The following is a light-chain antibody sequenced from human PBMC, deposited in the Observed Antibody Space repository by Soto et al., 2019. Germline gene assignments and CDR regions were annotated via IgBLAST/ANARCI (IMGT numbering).Light chain of an antibody. CDR3: HQYDNRPFT. V-gene: IGKV1-33*01. CDR2: DAS. CDR1: RDIDNY. J-gene: IGKJ2*01. Sequence: IQMTQSPSSLSASVGDRVTITCQASRDIDNYLNWYQQKPGKAPNLLIYDASNLETGVPLRFSGSRSWTHFTLTIRRRQPVDIGTYYCHQYDNRPFTFGQGTKLESK.